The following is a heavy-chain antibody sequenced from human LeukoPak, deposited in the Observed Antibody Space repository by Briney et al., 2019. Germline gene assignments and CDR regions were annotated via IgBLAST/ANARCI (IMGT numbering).Heavy chain of an antibody. CDR3: ARDFRAGMDV. V-gene: IGHV4-61*01. CDR2: IYYSGST. CDR1: GCTASSGSYY. J-gene: IGHJ6*04. Sequence: SETLSLTCTVSGCTASSGSYYWSCLGQPPGKGLEWIGYIYYSGSTNYNPSLKSRVTISVDTSKNQFSLKLSSVTAADTAVYYCARDFRAGMDVWGKGTTVTVSS.